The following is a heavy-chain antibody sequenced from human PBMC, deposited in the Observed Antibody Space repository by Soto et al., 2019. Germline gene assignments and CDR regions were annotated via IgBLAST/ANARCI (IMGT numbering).Heavy chain of an antibody. Sequence: GGSLRLSCAASGFTFSSYSMNWVRQAPGKGLEWVSYISSSSSTIYYADSVKGRFTISRDNAKNSLYLQMNSLRDEDTAVYYCARESRRGQQLDSYYYYGMDVWGQGTTVTVSS. CDR3: ARESRRGQQLDSYYYYGMDV. V-gene: IGHV3-48*02. CDR2: ISSSSSTI. D-gene: IGHD6-13*01. CDR1: GFTFSSYS. J-gene: IGHJ6*02.